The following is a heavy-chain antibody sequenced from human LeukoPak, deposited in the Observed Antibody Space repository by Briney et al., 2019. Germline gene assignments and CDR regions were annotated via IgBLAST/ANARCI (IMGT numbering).Heavy chain of an antibody. CDR1: GYTFTGYY. D-gene: IGHD1-26*01. CDR3: ARVRIVGALVDY. Sequence: EASVTVSCKASGYTFTGYYMHWVRQAPGQGLEWMGWINPNSGGTNYAQKFQGRVTMTRDTSISTAYMELSRLRSDDTAVYYCARVRIVGALVDYWGQGTLVTVSS. CDR2: INPNSGGT. J-gene: IGHJ4*02. V-gene: IGHV1-2*02.